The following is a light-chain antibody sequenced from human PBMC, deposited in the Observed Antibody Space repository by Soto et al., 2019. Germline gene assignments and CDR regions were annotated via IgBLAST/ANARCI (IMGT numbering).Light chain of an antibody. CDR3: EQYGSSPRT. J-gene: IGKJ1*01. V-gene: IGKV3-20*01. CDR2: GVS. CDR1: QSVSSNY. Sequence: PGERAPLSCRASQSVSSNYFAWYQQKPGQAPRLLIYGVSSRPTGIPDRFSGSWSGTDFTLTISRLEPEDFAVYYCEQYGSSPRTFGQGTKVDIK.